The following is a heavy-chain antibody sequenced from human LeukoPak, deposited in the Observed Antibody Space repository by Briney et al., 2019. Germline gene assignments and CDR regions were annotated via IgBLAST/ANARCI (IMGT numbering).Heavy chain of an antibody. CDR3: ARGSPADYGFWSGPLYGNWFDP. CDR1: GGSISSGDYS. CDR2: IYYSGST. Sequence: PSQTLSLTCTVSGGSISSGDYSWSWIRQPPGKGLEWIGYIYYSGSTYYNPSLKSRVTISVDTSKNQFSLKLSSVTAADTAVYYCARGSPADYGFWSGPLYGNWFDPWGQGTLVTVSS. J-gene: IGHJ5*02. V-gene: IGHV4-30-4*01. D-gene: IGHD3-3*01.